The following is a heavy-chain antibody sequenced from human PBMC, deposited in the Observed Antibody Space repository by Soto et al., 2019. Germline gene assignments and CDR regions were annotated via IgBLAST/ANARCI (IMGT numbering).Heavy chain of an antibody. CDR2: INHSGST. D-gene: IGHD6-19*01. CDR1: GGSFSGYY. J-gene: IGHJ5*02. V-gene: IGHV4-34*01. Sequence: PSETLSLTCAVYGGSFSGYYWSWIRQPPGKGLEWIGEINHSGSTNYNPSLKSRVTISVDTSKNQFSLKLSSVTAADTAVYYCARGIAVAGPNWFDTWGQGTLVTVSS. CDR3: ARGIAVAGPNWFDT.